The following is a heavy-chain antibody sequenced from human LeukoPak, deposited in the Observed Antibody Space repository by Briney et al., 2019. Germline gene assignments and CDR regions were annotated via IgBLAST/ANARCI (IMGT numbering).Heavy chain of an antibody. CDR1: GYTLTELS. D-gene: IGHD3-9*01. J-gene: IGHJ5*02. CDR2: FDPEDGET. V-gene: IGHV1-24*01. CDR3: ATDVLTGYGFDP. Sequence: GASVKVSCKVSGYTLTELSMHWVRQAPGKGLEWMGGFDPEDGETIYAQKFQGRVTMTEDTSTDTAYMELSSLRSADTAVYYCATDVLTGYGFDPWGQGTLVTVSS.